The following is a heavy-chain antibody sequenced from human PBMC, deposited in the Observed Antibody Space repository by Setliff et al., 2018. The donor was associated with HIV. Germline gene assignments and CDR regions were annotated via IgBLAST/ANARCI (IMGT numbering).Heavy chain of an antibody. J-gene: IGHJ4*02. Sequence: SETLSLTCTVSGGSTSSSSYYWGWIRQPPGKGLEWIGSIYYSGRTYHNPSLKSRVTISVDTSKNHFSLKLSSVTAADTAVYYCARQSYDFWSGPLGFDYWGQGTLVTVSS. CDR3: ARQSYDFWSGPLGFDY. D-gene: IGHD3-3*01. V-gene: IGHV4-39*01. CDR2: IYYSGRT. CDR1: GGSTSSSSYY.